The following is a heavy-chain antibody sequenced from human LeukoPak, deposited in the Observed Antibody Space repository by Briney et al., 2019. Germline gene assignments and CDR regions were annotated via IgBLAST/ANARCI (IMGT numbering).Heavy chain of an antibody. CDR1: GGSISSSSYY. CDR2: IYYSGST. J-gene: IGHJ4*02. V-gene: IGHV4-39*01. Sequence: SETLSLTCTVFGGSISSSSYYWGWIRQPPGKGLEWIGSIYYSGSTYYNPSLKSRVTISVDTSKNQFSPKLSSVTAADTAVYYCARLPVNLMEKFDYWGQGTLVTVSS. D-gene: IGHD2-8*01. CDR3: ARLPVNLMEKFDY.